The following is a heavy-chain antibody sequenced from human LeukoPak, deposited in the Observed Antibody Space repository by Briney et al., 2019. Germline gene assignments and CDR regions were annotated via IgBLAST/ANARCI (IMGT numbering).Heavy chain of an antibody. D-gene: IGHD3-22*01. Sequence: GESLKISCKGSGYSFTSYWIGWVRQMPGKGLEWMGIIYPGDSDTRYSPSFQGQVTISADKSISTAYLQWSSLKASDTAMYYCARRYYYDSSGYYQRPYYFDYWGQGTLVTVSS. CDR2: IYPGDSDT. J-gene: IGHJ4*02. CDR3: ARRYYYDSSGYYQRPYYFDY. V-gene: IGHV5-51*01. CDR1: GYSFTSYW.